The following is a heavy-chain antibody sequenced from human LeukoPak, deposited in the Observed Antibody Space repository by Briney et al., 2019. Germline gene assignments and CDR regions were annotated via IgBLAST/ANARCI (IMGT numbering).Heavy chain of an antibody. V-gene: IGHV4-30-4*08. CDR2: IYYSGSA. J-gene: IGHJ4*02. Sequence: SETLSLTCTVSGGYISGGDYYWSWIRQPPGKGLEWIGYIYYSGSAYYNPSLKSRVAISVDTSKDQFSLKLSSVTAADTAVYYCARDLSSTSHTDYWGQGTLVTVSS. CDR3: ARDLSSTSHTDY. CDR1: GGYISGGDYY. D-gene: IGHD2-2*01.